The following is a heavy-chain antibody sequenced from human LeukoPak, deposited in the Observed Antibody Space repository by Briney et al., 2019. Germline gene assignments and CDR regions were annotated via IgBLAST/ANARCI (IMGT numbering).Heavy chain of an antibody. CDR3: ASGQDSNYGY. CDR2: ISSSSSTI. CDR1: GFTFRDYT. J-gene: IGHJ4*02. D-gene: IGHD4-11*01. Sequence: GGSLRLSCTASGFTFRDYTINWVRQAPGKGLEWVSYISSSSSTIYYADSVKGRFTISRDNAKNSLYLQTNSLRAEDTAVYYCASGQDSNYGYWGQGTLVTVSS. V-gene: IGHV3-48*01.